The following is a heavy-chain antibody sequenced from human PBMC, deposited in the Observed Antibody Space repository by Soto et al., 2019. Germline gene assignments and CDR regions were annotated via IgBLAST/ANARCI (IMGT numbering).Heavy chain of an antibody. Sequence: SVKVSCKASGGTFSSYSISWVRQAPGQGLEWMGGIIPIFGTANYAQKFQGRVTITADESTSTAYMELSSLRSEDTAVYYCALGDSSPYFYYYGMDVWGQGTTGTVPS. D-gene: IGHD6-13*01. CDR3: ALGDSSPYFYYYGMDV. J-gene: IGHJ6*02. V-gene: IGHV1-69*13. CDR1: GGTFSSYS. CDR2: IIPIFGTA.